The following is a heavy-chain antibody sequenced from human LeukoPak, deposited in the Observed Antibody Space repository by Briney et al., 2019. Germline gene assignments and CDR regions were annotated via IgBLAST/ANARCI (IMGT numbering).Heavy chain of an antibody. D-gene: IGHD2-2*02. CDR3: ARLSGQLLYNENWFDP. V-gene: IGHV4-39*01. CDR1: GVSISSSSYD. J-gene: IGHJ5*02. CDR2: IYYSGST. Sequence: SETLSLTCTVSGVSISSSSYDWGWVRQPPGKGLEWIVSIYYSGSTYDNPSRKSQTTISLDTSKTQFSLKLSSVTAADTAVYYCARLSGQLLYNENWFDPWGQGTLVTVSS.